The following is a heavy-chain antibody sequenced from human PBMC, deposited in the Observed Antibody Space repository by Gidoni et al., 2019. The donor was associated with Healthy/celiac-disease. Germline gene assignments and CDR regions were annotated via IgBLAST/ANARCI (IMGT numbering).Heavy chain of an antibody. D-gene: IGHD3-10*01. CDR2: ISYDGSNK. Sequence: QVQLVESGGGVVQPGRSLRLSCAASGFTFSSYAMHWVRQAPGKGLEWVAVISYDGSNKYYADSVKGRFTISRDNSKNTLYLQMNSLRAEDTAVYYCARPPPYYYGSGSYGEGGYFDYWGQGTLVTVSS. V-gene: IGHV3-30*01. CDR3: ARPPPYYYGSGSYGEGGYFDY. CDR1: GFTFSSYA. J-gene: IGHJ4*02.